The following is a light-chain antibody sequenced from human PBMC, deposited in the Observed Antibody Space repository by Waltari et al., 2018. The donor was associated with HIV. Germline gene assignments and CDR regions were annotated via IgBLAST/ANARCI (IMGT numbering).Light chain of an antibody. V-gene: IGLV2-8*01. CDR1: SSDVGGYSY. Sequence: QSALAQPPSASVSPGQSVPISCTGTSSDVGGYSYVSWYQQHPGKAPKLMIYEVSKRPSGVPDRCSGSKSGNAASLTVSGLQAEDEADYYCSSYAGSNNVIFGGGTKLTVL. CDR2: EVS. J-gene: IGLJ2*01. CDR3: SSYAGSNNVI.